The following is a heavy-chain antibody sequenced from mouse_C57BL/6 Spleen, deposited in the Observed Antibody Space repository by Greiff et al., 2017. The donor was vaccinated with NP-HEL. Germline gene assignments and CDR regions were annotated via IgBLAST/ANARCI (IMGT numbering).Heavy chain of an antibody. Sequence: EVQLQQSGPELVKPGASVKISCKASGYTFTDYYMNWVKQSHGKSLEWIGDINPNNGGTSYNQKFKGKATLTVDKSSSTAYMELRSLTSEDSAVYYCARRIYYYGRGYFDVWGTRTTVTVSS. D-gene: IGHD1-1*01. CDR2: INPNNGGT. CDR1: GYTFTDYY. J-gene: IGHJ1*03. V-gene: IGHV1-26*01. CDR3: ARRIYYYGRGYFDV.